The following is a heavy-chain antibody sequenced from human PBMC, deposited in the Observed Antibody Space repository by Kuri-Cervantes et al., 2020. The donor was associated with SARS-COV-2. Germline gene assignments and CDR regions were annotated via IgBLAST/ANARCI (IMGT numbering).Heavy chain of an antibody. V-gene: IGHV3-30-3*01. J-gene: IGHJ3*02. CDR1: GFTFSSYA. Sequence: GESLKISCAASGFTFSSYAMHWVRQAPGEGLEWVAVISYDGSNKYYADSVKGRFTISRDNSKNTLYLQMNSLRAEDTAVYYCARELRLSRTDAFDIWGQGTMVTVSS. CDR2: ISYDGSNK. D-gene: IGHD5-12*01. CDR3: ARELRLSRTDAFDI.